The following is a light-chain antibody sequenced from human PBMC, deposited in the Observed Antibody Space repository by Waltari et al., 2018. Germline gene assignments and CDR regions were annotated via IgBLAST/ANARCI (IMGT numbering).Light chain of an antibody. CDR1: QNLLHSNGNNY. J-gene: IGKJ1*01. Sequence: EIVMTQSPLSLPVTPGEPASISCRSSQNLLHSNGNNYLDWYLQKPGQSPQLLIYLGSNRASGVPDRFSGGGSGTSFTLKISSVDADYVWVYYCIQTLQTPLTFGRGTKLEIK. CDR2: LGS. CDR3: IQTLQTPLT. V-gene: IGKV2-28*01.